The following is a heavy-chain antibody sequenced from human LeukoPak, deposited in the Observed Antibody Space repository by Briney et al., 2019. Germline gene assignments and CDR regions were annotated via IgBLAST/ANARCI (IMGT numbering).Heavy chain of an antibody. J-gene: IGHJ4*02. V-gene: IGHV3-30*14. D-gene: IGHD5-12*01. CDR3: ARNLYSGYDSSVLALDY. Sequence: GGSLRLSCAASGITFSSYAMHWVRQAPGKGLEWVAVISYDGSNKYYADSVKGRFTISRENAKNSLYLQMNSLRAGDTAVYYCARNLYSGYDSSVLALDYWGQGTLVTVSS. CDR2: ISYDGSNK. CDR1: GITFSSYA.